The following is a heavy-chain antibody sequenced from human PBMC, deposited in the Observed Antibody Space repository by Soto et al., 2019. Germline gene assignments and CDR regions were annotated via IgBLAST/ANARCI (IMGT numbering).Heavy chain of an antibody. CDR1: GFTFSRYW. CDR2: ISYDGSNK. CDR3: AKDWSGPDYCDYTSGY. Sequence: PGGSLRLSCVVSGFTFSRYWMHWVRQAPGKGLVWVAVISYDGSNKNYADSVKGRFTISRDNSKNTLYLQMNSLRAEDTAVYYCAKDWSGPDYCDYTSGYWGQGTLVTVSS. D-gene: IGHD4-17*01. J-gene: IGHJ4*02. V-gene: IGHV3-30*18.